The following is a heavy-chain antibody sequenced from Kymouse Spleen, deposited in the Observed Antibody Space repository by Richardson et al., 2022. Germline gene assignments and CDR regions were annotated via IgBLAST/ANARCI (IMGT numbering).Heavy chain of an antibody. Sequence: EVQLVESGGGLVQPGRSLRLSCAASGFTFDDYAMHWVRQAPGKGLEWVSGISWNSGSIGYADSVKGRFTISRDNAKNSLYLQMNSLRAEDTALYYCAKGPRGAFDYWGQGTLVTVSS. CDR1: GFTFDDYA. CDR3: AKGPRGAFDY. V-gene: IGHV3-9*01. CDR2: ISWNSGSI. D-gene: IGHD1-26*01,IGHD3-10*01,IGHD3-16*02. J-gene: IGHJ4*02.